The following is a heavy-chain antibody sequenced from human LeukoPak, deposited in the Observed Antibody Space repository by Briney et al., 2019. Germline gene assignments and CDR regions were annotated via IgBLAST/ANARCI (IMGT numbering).Heavy chain of an antibody. CDR1: GYSFTDYY. CDR3: ARGQQLPRDYYYYYMDV. J-gene: IGHJ6*03. CDR2: ISAYNGNT. D-gene: IGHD6-13*01. Sequence: GASVRVSCKTSGYSFTDYYIHWVRQAPGQGLEWMGWISAYNGNTNYAQKLQGRVTMTTDTSTSTAYMELRSLRSDDTAVYYCARGQQLPRDYYYYYMDVWGKGTTVTVSS. V-gene: IGHV1-18*01.